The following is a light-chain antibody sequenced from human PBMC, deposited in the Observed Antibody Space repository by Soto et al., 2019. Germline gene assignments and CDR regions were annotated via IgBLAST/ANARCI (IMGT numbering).Light chain of an antibody. J-gene: IGKJ2*01. CDR2: AAS. CDR3: QQLNSYPQT. Sequence: IQLTQSPSSLSASVGVRVTITCRASQGISSYLAWYQQKPGKAPKFLIYAASTLQRGVPSRFSGSGSGTDFTLTISSLQPEAFATYCCQQLNSYPQTFGQGTELEIK. V-gene: IGKV1-9*01. CDR1: QGISSY.